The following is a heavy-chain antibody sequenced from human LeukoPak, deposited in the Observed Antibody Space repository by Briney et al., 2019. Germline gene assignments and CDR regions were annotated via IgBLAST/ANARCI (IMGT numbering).Heavy chain of an antibody. CDR3: ARPRVGGGYWYFDL. CDR2: TYPGDSDT. CDR1: GYNFTNYW. D-gene: IGHD3-16*01. J-gene: IGHJ2*01. Sequence: GESLKISCKGSGYNFTNYWIAWVRQMPGKGLEWMGITYPGDSDTRYSPSFQGQVTISADKSISTAYLQWTSLKASDTAMYYCARPRVGGGYWYFDLWGRGTLVTVSS. V-gene: IGHV5-51*01.